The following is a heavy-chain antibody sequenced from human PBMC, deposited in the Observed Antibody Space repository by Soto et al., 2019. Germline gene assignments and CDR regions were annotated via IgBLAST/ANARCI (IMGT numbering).Heavy chain of an antibody. J-gene: IGHJ5*02. D-gene: IGHD3-16*02. CDR3: ASAPAPGSHDYVWGSYRRNWLDP. Sequence: ASVKVSCKASGYTFTSYGISWVRQAPGQGLEWMGWISAYNGNTNYAQKLQGRVTMTTDTSTSTAYMELSSLRSEDTAVYYCASAPAPGSHDYVWGSYRRNWLDPWGQGTLVTVSS. V-gene: IGHV1-18*04. CDR1: GYTFTSYG. CDR2: ISAYNGNT.